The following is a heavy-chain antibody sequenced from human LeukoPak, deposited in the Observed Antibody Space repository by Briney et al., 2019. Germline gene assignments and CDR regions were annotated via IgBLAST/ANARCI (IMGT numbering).Heavy chain of an antibody. D-gene: IGHD3-22*01. CDR3: ARGGYYYDSSGYYPSYYYYGMDV. CDR2: IYYTGTT. V-gene: IGHV4-59*01. CDR1: AGSISSYY. Sequence: SETLSLTCTVSAGSISSYYWNWLRQSPGKGLEWIGYIYYTGTTKYNPSLTSRVTISIDTSKNQFSLKLSSVTAADTAVYYCARGGYYYDSSGYYPSYYYYGMDVWGQGTTVTVSS. J-gene: IGHJ6*02.